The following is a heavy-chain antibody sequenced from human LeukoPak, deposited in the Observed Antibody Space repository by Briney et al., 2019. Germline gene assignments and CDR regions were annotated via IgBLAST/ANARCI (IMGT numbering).Heavy chain of an antibody. Sequence: GGSLRLSCAASGFTFSIYDMTWVRQTPGKGLQWVALISRSGGTTYYADSVKGRFTISRDNSKTTLYLQMTSLRAADTAEYYCAKRGGTESFYYYYYMDVWGKGTTVTVSS. CDR2: ISRSGGTT. J-gene: IGHJ6*03. CDR3: AKRGGTESFYYYYYMDV. CDR1: GFTFSIYD. D-gene: IGHD2-15*01. V-gene: IGHV3-23*01.